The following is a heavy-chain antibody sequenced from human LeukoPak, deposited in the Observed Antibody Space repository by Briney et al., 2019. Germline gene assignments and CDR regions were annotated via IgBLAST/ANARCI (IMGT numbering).Heavy chain of an antibody. CDR2: INTDGSST. J-gene: IGHJ4*02. CDR3: AKDIRDQLDYGDSEGGFDY. Sequence: GGSLRLSCAASGFTFSSYWMHWVREAPGKGLVWVSRINTDGSSTSYADSVKGRFTISRDNAKNSLYLQMNSLRAEDTALYYCAKDIRDQLDYGDSEGGFDYWGQGTLVTVSS. V-gene: IGHV3-74*01. CDR1: GFTFSSYW. D-gene: IGHD4-17*01.